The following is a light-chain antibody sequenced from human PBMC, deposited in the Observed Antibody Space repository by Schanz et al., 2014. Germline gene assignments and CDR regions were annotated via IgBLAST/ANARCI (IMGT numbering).Light chain of an antibody. J-gene: IGLJ2*01. Sequence: QSALTQPASVSGSPGQSITISCTGPSSDVGSYTLVSWYQQHPGKAPKLMIYEDSKRPSGVSNRFSGSKSAYTASLTISGLQAEDEADYYCSSYATTNTLVFGGGTKLTVL. CDR1: SSDVGSYTL. V-gene: IGLV2-14*02. CDR3: SSYATTNTLV. CDR2: EDS.